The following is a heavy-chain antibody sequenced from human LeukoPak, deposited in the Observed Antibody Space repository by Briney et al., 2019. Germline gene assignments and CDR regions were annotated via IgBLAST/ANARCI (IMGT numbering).Heavy chain of an antibody. Sequence: ASVKVSCKASGYTFSSYGLSWVRQAPGQGLEWMGWISAHNGNTNYAQRFQGRLTMTTDTPTSTAYMELRSLTPGDTAVYYCARGYNWKDDYWGQGTLVTVSS. J-gene: IGHJ4*02. CDR3: ARGYNWKDDY. D-gene: IGHD1-20*01. CDR2: ISAHNGNT. CDR1: GYTFSSYG. V-gene: IGHV1-18*01.